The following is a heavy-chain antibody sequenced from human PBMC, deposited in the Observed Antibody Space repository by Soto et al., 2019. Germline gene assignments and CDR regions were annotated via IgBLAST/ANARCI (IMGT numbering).Heavy chain of an antibody. D-gene: IGHD6-13*01. V-gene: IGHV4-59*01. CDR1: GGSISSYY. J-gene: IGHJ6*02. Sequence: SETLSLTCTVSGGSISSYYWSWIRERPGKGLEWIGYIYYSGSTNYNPSLKSRVTISVDTSKNQFSLKLSSVTAADPAVYYCATAVRSSSSDPDETYYYYGMDVWGQGTTVTVSS. CDR2: IYYSGST. CDR3: ATAVRSSSSDPDETYYYYGMDV.